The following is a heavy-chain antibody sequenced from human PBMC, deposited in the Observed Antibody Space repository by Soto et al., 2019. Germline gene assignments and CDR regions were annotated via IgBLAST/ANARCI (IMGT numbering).Heavy chain of an antibody. V-gene: IGHV3-48*02. J-gene: IGHJ6*02. CDR1: GFTFSLYS. D-gene: IGHD1-1*01. CDR3: ARVGTWGLDV. Sequence: EVQLVESGGGLVQPGGSLRLSCAASGFTFSLYSMSWVRQAPGKGLEWVSYISRSSTGIHYADSVKDRFTISRDDATNSMHLQMNSLSDGDTAVDYCARVGTWGLDVWGQGTTVSISS. CDR2: ISRSSTGI.